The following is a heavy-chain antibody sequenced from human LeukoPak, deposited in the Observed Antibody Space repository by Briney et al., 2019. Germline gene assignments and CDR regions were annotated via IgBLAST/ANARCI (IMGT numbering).Heavy chain of an antibody. J-gene: IGHJ4*02. V-gene: IGHV3-23*01. Sequence: GGSLRLSCVASGFTFSSYGMSWVRQAPGKGLEWVSGFGGGGGPTYYADSVKGRFTISRDNSKNTVYLQMNSLRADDTAVYYCAKDRRQLANFDYWGQGTLVTVSS. CDR2: FGGGGGPT. CDR1: GFTFSSYG. CDR3: AKDRRQLANFDY. D-gene: IGHD6-13*01.